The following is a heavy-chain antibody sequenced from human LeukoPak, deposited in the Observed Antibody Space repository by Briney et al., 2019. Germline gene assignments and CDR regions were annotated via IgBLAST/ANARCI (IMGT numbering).Heavy chain of an antibody. CDR3: AKDREYSYVYDAFDI. CDR1: GFTLSSYA. V-gene: IGHV3-23*01. D-gene: IGHD5-18*01. J-gene: IGHJ3*02. Sequence: GVSLRLSCAASGFTLSSYAMSWVRQAPGKGLEWVSGMSGSGGSTYYADSVKGRFTISRDNSKNTLYLQMNTLRAEDTAVYYCAKDREYSYVYDAFDIWGQGTLVTVSS. CDR2: MSGSGGST.